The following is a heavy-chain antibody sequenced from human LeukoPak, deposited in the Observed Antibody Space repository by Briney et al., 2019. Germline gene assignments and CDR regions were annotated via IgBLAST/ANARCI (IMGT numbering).Heavy chain of an antibody. J-gene: IGHJ4*02. Sequence: SVKVSCKASGGTFSSYAISWVRQAPGQGLEWMGRIIPILGIANYAQKSQGRVTITADKSTSTAYMELSSLRSEDTAVYYCARRIAVAGTGFDYWGQGTLVTVSS. CDR1: GGTFSSYA. CDR3: ARRIAVAGTGFDY. D-gene: IGHD6-13*01. CDR2: IIPILGIA. V-gene: IGHV1-69*04.